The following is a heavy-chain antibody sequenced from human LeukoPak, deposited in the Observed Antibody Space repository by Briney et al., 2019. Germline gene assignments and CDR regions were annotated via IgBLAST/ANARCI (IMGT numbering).Heavy chain of an antibody. V-gene: IGHV3-72*01. CDR3: TRAYWYRFDY. D-gene: IGHD2-8*02. CDR2: VGNKDDSYTT. CDR1: GFIFSDHY. Sequence: GGSLRLSSAASGFIFSDHYMFWVRQAPGKGLEWVGHVGNKDDSYTTDYAASVKGRFTISRDDSKNSVDLQMNSLKIEDTAMYYCTRAYWYRFDYWGQGTLITVSS. J-gene: IGHJ4*02.